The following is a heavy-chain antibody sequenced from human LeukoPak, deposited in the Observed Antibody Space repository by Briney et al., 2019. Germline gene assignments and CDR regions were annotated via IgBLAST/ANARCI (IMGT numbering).Heavy chain of an antibody. V-gene: IGHV3-23*01. CDR1: GFTFSSYA. J-gene: IGHJ4*02. D-gene: IGHD3-22*01. CDR3: AKGRYESSGFNWAA. CDR2: ISGSGGST. Sequence: GGSLRLSCAASGFTFSSYAMSWVRQAPGKGLERASAISGSGGSTYYADSVKGRFTISRDNSKNTLYLQMNSLRAEDTAVYYCAKGRYESSGFNWAAWGQGTLVTVSS.